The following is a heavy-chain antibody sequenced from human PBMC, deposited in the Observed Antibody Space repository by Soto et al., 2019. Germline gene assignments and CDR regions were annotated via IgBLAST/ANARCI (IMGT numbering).Heavy chain of an antibody. CDR2: IWYDGSNK. CDR1: GFIFSSYG. Sequence: VQLVESGGGVVQPGRSLRLSCAASGFIFSSYGMHWVRQAPGKGLDWVAVIWYDGSNKYYADSVKGRVTISRDNSKNTLYLQMISLRAEDTAVYYCARGPGDHDYLRDFWCQGTLVTVS. D-gene: IGHD4-17*01. V-gene: IGHV3-33*01. CDR3: ARGPGDHDYLRDF. J-gene: IGHJ4*02.